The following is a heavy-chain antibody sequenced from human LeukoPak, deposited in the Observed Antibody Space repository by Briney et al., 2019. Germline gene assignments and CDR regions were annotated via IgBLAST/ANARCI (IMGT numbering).Heavy chain of an antibody. CDR1: GFIVSRND. V-gene: IGHV3-74*01. D-gene: IGHD3-22*01. Sequence: GGSLRLSCAVSGFIVSRNDMTWVRQAPGKGLEWVSHINPGDGSTTGYADSVKGRFTVSRDNAKNTLYLQMSSLKDEDTAVYYCVRDGAGTIPYDLWGQGTLVTVSS. CDR2: INPGDGSTT. CDR3: VRDGAGTIPYDL. J-gene: IGHJ4*01.